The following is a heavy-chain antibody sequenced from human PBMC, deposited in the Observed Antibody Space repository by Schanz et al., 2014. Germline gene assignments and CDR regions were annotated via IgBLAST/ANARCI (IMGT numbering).Heavy chain of an antibody. CDR1: GFGFSSYS. CDR2: IGSSSSRI. J-gene: IGHJ5*02. Sequence: VQLLESGGGVGQPGRSLRLSCAASGFGFSSYSMNWVRQAPGKGLEWISYIGSSSSRIDHADSVKGRFTISRDNAKNALYLQMNSLRHEDTAVYYSAREASNDTVLVPGAVLDRCGQGILVTVSS. CDR3: AREASNDTVLVPGAVLDR. D-gene: IGHD2-8*02. V-gene: IGHV3-48*02.